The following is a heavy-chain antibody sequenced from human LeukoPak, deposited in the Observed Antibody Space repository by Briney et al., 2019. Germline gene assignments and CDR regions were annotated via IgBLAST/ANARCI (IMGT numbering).Heavy chain of an antibody. V-gene: IGHV3-21*01. CDR3: ASESTGIAAAGSSGRLYYFDY. J-gene: IGHJ4*02. Sequence: GGSLRLSCAASGFTFSSYSMNWVRQAPGKGLEWVSSISSGSSYIYYADSVKGRFTISRDNAKNSLYLQMNSLRAEDTAVYYCASESTGIAAAGSSGRLYYFDYWGQGTLVTVSS. CDR2: ISSGSSYI. D-gene: IGHD6-13*01. CDR1: GFTFSSYS.